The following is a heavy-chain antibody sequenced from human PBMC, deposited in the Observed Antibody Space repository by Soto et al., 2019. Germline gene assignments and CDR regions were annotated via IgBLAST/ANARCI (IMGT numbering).Heavy chain of an antibody. CDR1: GFTFANYW. D-gene: IGHD1-20*01. CDR2: INRDGSIT. CDR3: AKDMTGIRDY. Sequence: GGSLRLSCVVSGFTFANYWMHWVRQVPGKGLVWVSRINRDGSITDYSDSVGGRFTVSRDNAKNTLYLQMNSLRDEDTAVYYCAKDMTGIRDYWGQGTLVTVSS. V-gene: IGHV3-74*01. J-gene: IGHJ4*02.